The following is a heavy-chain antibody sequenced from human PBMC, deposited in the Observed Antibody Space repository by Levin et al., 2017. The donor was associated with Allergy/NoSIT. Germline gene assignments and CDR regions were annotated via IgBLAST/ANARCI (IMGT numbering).Heavy chain of an antibody. CDR1: GASISDYS. CDR2: IYYTGRT. V-gene: IGHV4-59*01. CDR3: AREPTGWFDP. J-gene: IGHJ5*02. Sequence: SQTLSLTCTVSGASISDYSWSWIRQSPGKGLEWIGEIYYTGRTNYNPSLTSRVTISIDTSKTQFSLRLSSVTAADTALYYCAREPTGWFDPWGQGTLVTVPS.